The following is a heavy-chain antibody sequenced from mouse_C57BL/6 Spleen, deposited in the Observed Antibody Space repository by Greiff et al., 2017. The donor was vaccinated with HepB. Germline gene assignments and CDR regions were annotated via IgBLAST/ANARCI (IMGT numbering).Heavy chain of an antibody. CDR1: GYTFTDYD. D-gene: IGHD1-1*01. V-gene: IGHV1-15*01. CDR3: TRGYGSSFDY. CDR2: IDPETGGT. J-gene: IGHJ2*01. Sequence: QVQLQQSGAELVRPGASVTLSCKASGYTFTDYDMHWVKQTPVHGLEWIGAIDPETGGTAYNQKFKGKAILTADKSSSTAYMELRSLTSEDSAVYYCTRGYGSSFDYWGQGTTLTVSS.